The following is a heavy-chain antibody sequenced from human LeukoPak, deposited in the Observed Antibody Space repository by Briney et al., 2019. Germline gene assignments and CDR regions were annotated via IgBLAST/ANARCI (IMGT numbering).Heavy chain of an antibody. J-gene: IGHJ5*02. D-gene: IGHD3-3*01. CDR2: ISGSGGST. V-gene: IGHV3-23*01. Sequence: GASLRLSCAASGFTFSSYAMSWVRQAPGKGLEWVSAISGSGGSTYYADSVKGRFTISRDNSKNTLYLQMNSLRAEDTAVYYCAKGNVLRFLEWLSPTSLLINWFDPWGQGTLVTASS. CDR3: AKGNVLRFLEWLSPTSLLINWFDP. CDR1: GFTFSSYA.